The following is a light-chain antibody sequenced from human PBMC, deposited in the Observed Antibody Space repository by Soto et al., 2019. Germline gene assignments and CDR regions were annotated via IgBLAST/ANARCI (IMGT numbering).Light chain of an antibody. CDR2: DAS. V-gene: IGKV3-11*01. J-gene: IGKJ1*01. CDR3: QHYDSSPRT. Sequence: EIVLTQSPATLSLSPGERATLSCRASQSIGLAIAWYQHKPGQAPRLLIFDASQRATGIPARFRGSGSGTDFTLCISSLEPEDFAVYYCQHYDSSPRTCGQGTKVE. CDR1: QSIGLA.